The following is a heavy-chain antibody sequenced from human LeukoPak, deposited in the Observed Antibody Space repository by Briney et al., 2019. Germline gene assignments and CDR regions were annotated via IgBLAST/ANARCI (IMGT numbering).Heavy chain of an antibody. CDR2: IYYSGST. CDR1: GGSISSGDYY. Sequence: SETLSLTCTVSGGSISSGDYYWSWLRQPPGKGLEWVGYIYYSGSTYYNPSLKSRVTISVDTSKNQFSLKLSSVTAADTAVYYCARERGLVRDFDYWGQGTLVTVSS. CDR3: ARERGLVRDFDY. V-gene: IGHV4-30-4*01. D-gene: IGHD3-10*01. J-gene: IGHJ4*02.